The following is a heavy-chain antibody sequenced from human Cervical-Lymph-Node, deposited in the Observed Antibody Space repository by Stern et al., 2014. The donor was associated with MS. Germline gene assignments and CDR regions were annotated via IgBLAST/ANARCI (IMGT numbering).Heavy chain of an antibody. CDR2: ISGPSNTI. Sequence: VQLVESGGNLVQPGGSLRLSCAASGFTFSTYSINWVRQAPRKGLEWLSYISGPSNTIYYADSVKGRFTISRDNAKSSVYLQMNSLRDEDAAVYYCARVRAYSDTSDIDYWGQGTLVLVSS. CDR3: ARVRAYSDTSDIDY. J-gene: IGHJ4*02. V-gene: IGHV3-48*02. CDR1: GFTFSTYS. D-gene: IGHD3-22*01.